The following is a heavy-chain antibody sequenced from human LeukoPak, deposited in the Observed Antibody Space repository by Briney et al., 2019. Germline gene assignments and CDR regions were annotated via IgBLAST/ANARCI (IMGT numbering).Heavy chain of an antibody. V-gene: IGHV4-30-4*08. CDR3: ASHRGGYIVVVPAAIDAGAFDI. D-gene: IGHD2-2*01. Sequence: PSETLSLTCTVSGGSISSGDYYWSWIRQPPGKGLEWIGYIYYSGSTYYNPSLKSRVTISVDTSKNQFSLKLSSVTAADTAVYYCASHRGGYIVVVPAAIDAGAFDIWGQGTMVTVSS. CDR2: IYYSGST. CDR1: GGSISSGDYY. J-gene: IGHJ3*02.